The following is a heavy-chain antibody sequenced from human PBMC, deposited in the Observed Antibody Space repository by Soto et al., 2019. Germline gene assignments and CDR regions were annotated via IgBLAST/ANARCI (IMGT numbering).Heavy chain of an antibody. Sequence: EVQLVESGGGLVQPGGSLRLSCAASGFTFSTYAMHWVRQAPGKGLEYVSLISGDGRSTYYANSVKGRFTISRDNSKNTLYLQMGSLRAEDMAVYYCARVCGTTSCYGAFDIWGQGTMVIVSS. CDR1: GFTFSTYA. V-gene: IGHV3-64*01. CDR3: ARVCGTTSCYGAFDI. CDR2: ISGDGRST. D-gene: IGHD2-2*01. J-gene: IGHJ3*02.